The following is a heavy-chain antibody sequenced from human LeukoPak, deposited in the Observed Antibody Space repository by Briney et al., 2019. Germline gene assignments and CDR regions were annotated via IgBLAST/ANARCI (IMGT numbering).Heavy chain of an antibody. J-gene: IGHJ4*02. D-gene: IGHD6-19*01. V-gene: IGHV3-23*01. CDR1: GFTFSSYA. CDR2: ITSSGSST. Sequence: GGSLRLSSPLSGFTFSSYAMSCVRQAQGKGMEWVSAITSSGSSTYYTDSVKGRFTISRDNSKKTLYLQMNSLRAEDTAVYYCAKEKGFSSGWEHFDYWGQGTLVTVSS. CDR3: AKEKGFSSGWEHFDY.